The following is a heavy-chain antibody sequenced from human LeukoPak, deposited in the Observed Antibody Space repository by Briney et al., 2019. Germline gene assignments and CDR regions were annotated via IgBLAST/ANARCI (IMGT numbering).Heavy chain of an antibody. D-gene: IGHD3-16*02. CDR1: GTTFSSYE. Sequence: GGSLRLSCAPSGTTFSSYEMSWVRQAPGKGLEWVSYISSTGSAIYYADSVKGRFTISRDNAKNSLYLQMNSLRAEDTAVYYCARGQYRAFDIWGQGTIVTVSS. J-gene: IGHJ3*02. V-gene: IGHV3-48*03. CDR3: ARGQYRAFDI. CDR2: ISSTGSAI.